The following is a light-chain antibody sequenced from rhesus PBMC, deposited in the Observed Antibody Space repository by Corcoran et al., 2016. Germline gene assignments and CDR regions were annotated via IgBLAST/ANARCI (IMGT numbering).Light chain of an antibody. CDR1: QGISSY. V-gene: IGKV1-25*01. CDR2: AAS. Sequence: DIQMTQSPSSLSASVGDRVTITCRASQGISSYLAWYQQKPGKAPKLLIYAASTLQSGGPSRFSGSGSGTDFTLTISRLQPEDFATYYCQQHNSYPPTFGQGTKVEIK. J-gene: IGKJ1*01. CDR3: QQHNSYPPT.